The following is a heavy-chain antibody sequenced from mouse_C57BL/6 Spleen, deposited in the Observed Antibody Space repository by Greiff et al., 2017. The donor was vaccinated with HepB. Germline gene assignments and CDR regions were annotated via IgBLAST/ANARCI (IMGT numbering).Heavy chain of an antibody. V-gene: IGHV1-64*01. Sequence: QVQLKQPGAELVKPGASVKLSCKASGYTFTSYWMHWVKQRPGQGLEWIGMIHPNSGSTNYNEKFKSKATLTVDKSSSTAYMQLSSLTSEDSAVYYCARDGYYVWAMDYWGQGTSVTVSS. J-gene: IGHJ4*01. D-gene: IGHD2-3*01. CDR1: GYTFTSYW. CDR3: ARDGYYVWAMDY. CDR2: IHPNSGST.